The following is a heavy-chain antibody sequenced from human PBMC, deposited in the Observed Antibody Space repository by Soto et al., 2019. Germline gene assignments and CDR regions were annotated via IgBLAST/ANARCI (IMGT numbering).Heavy chain of an antibody. Sequence: SQTLSLTCAITGDSVSSNSAGWSWVRQSPSRGLEWLGRTYYRSKWYYEYAVSVRGRITINPDTSKNQYSLQPNSVTPEDTAVYFCARGEQYSGRIFDYWGKGTMVTVSS. CDR3: ARGEQYSGRIFDY. CDR2: TYYRSKWYY. V-gene: IGHV6-1*01. CDR1: GDSVSSNSAG. D-gene: IGHD1-26*01. J-gene: IGHJ4*01.